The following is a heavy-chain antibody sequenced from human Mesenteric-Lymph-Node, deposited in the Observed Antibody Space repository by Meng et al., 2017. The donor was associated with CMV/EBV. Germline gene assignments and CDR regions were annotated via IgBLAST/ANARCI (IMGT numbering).Heavy chain of an antibody. D-gene: IGHD3-22*01. CDR1: GGSFSGYY. CDR3: ARGQDYYDSTGPPDY. V-gene: IGHV4-34*01. Sequence: SETLSLTCAVYGGSFSGYYWSWIRQPPGTGLEWIGEINNSGSTNYNPSLKSRVTISVDTSKNQFSLKLSSVTAADTAVYYCARGQDYYDSTGPPDYWGQGTLVTVSS. J-gene: IGHJ4*02. CDR2: INNSGST.